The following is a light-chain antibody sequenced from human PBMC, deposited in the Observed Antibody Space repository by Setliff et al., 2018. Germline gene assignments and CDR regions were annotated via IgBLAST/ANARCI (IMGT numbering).Light chain of an antibody. V-gene: IGLV2-11*01. J-gene: IGLJ1*01. CDR2: DVT. CDR3: SSYAGSNNFV. CDR1: SSDVGAYNY. Sequence: QSALTQPRSVSGSPGQSVTISCTGTSSDVGAYNYVSWYQHHPGKVPKLMVYDVTKRPSGVPDRFSGSKSGNTASLTISGLQAEDEADYYCSSYAGSNNFVFGTGTKGTV.